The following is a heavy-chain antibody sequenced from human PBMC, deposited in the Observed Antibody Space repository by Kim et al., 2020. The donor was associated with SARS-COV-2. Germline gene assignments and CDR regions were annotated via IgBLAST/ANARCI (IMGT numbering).Heavy chain of an antibody. CDR3: GRDVHDGASNY. CDR2: IHPDGIQI. V-gene: IGHV3-74*01. D-gene: IGHD2-8*01. CDR1: GFAFTDYW. J-gene: IGHJ4*02. Sequence: GGSLRLSCAASGFAFTDYWMHWVRQAPGKGPEWLSRIHPDGIQINYVDSVKGRFTVSRDNARNTVYLQMDSLRADDTAVYYCGRDVHDGASNYWGQGTLVSVSS.